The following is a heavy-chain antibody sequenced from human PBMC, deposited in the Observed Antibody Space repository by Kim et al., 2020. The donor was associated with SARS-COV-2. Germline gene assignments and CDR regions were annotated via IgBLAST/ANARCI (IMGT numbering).Heavy chain of an antibody. CDR2: IYYSGST. J-gene: IGHJ2*01. CDR1: GGSVSSGSYY. V-gene: IGHV4-61*01. CDR3: VTTSWYFWYFDL. Sequence: SETLSLTCTVSGGSVSSGSYYWSWIRQPPGKGLEWIGYIYYSGSTNYNPSLKSRVTISVDTSKNQFSLKLSSVTAADTAVYYCVTTSWYFWYFDLWGRGTLVTVSS. D-gene: IGHD3-22*01.